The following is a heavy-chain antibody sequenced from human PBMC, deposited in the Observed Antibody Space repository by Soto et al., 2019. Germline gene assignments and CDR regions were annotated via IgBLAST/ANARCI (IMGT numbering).Heavy chain of an antibody. CDR3: TSTIFGVVIRSDYYYYGMDV. CDR2: IRSKANSYAT. V-gene: IGHV3-73*01. J-gene: IGHJ6*02. D-gene: IGHD3-3*01. Sequence: PGGSLRLSCAASGFTFSGSAMHWVRQASGKGLEWVGRIRSKANSYATAYAASVKGRFTISRDDSKNTAYLQMNSLKTEDTAVYYCTSTIFGVVIRSDYYYYGMDVWGQGTTVTVSS. CDR1: GFTFSGSA.